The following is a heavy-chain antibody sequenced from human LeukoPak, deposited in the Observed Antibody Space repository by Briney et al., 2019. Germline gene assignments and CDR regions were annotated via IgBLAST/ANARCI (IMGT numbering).Heavy chain of an antibody. CDR1: GFTFSSYW. J-gene: IGHJ4*02. V-gene: IGHV3-7*03. D-gene: IGHD3-22*01. CDR3: AKDPVPYYYDSSGDMAY. Sequence: GGSLRLSCAASGFTFSSYWMSWVRQAPGKGLEWVANIKQDGSEKYYVDSVKGRFTISRDNAKNSLYLQMNSLRAEDTAVYYCAKDPVPYYYDSSGDMAYWGQGTLVTVSS. CDR2: IKQDGSEK.